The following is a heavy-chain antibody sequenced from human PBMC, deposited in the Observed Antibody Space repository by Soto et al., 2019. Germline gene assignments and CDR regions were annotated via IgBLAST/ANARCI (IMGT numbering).Heavy chain of an antibody. CDR2: INAYNGNT. Sequence: QVQLVQSGAEVKKPGASVKVSCKASGYTFTSYGISWVRQAPGQGLEWMGWINAYNGNTNYAQKLQGRVTMTTDTSTSTAYMELRSLRSDDTAVYYCARDVETTVTFVSADYWGQGTLVTVSS. V-gene: IGHV1-18*01. CDR1: GYTFTSYG. CDR3: ARDVETTVTFVSADY. J-gene: IGHJ4*02. D-gene: IGHD4-17*01.